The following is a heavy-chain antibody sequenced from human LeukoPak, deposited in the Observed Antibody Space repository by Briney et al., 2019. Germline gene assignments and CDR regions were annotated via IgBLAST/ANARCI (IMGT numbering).Heavy chain of an antibody. J-gene: IGHJ1*01. V-gene: IGHV1-18*01. Sequence: ASVKVSCKASGYTFTKYGITWVRQAPGQGLEWMGWISTYNGNTNYAQKFQGRVTMTRDTSISTAYMELSRLRSDDTAVYYCARGEGLYFQHWGQGTLVTVSS. D-gene: IGHD1-26*01. CDR2: ISTYNGNT. CDR1: GYTFTKYG. CDR3: ARGEGLYFQH.